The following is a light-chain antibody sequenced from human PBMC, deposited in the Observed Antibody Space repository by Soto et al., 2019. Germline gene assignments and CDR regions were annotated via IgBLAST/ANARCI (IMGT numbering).Light chain of an antibody. CDR3: QQYGSSLTWT. CDR2: GAS. V-gene: IGKV3-20*01. Sequence: EIVLTQSPGTLSLSPEERANLSCRTSQSVSSSYLAWYQQKPGQAPRLLIYGASSRATGIPDRFSGSGSGTDFTLTISRLEPEDFAVYYCQQYGSSLTWTFGQGTKVDIK. CDR1: QSVSSSY. J-gene: IGKJ1*01.